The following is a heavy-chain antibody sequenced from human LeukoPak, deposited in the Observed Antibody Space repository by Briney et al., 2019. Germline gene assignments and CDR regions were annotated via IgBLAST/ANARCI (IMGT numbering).Heavy chain of an antibody. J-gene: IGHJ5*02. CDR3: ARGPPFAAALHWFDP. D-gene: IGHD2-15*01. Sequence: SETLSLTCTVSGGSISSGGYYWSWIRQHPGKGLEWIRYIYYSGSTYYNPSLKSRVTISVDTSKNQFSLKLSSVTAADTAVYYCARGPPFAAALHWFDPWGQGTLVTVSP. CDR2: IYYSGST. CDR1: GGSISSGGYY. V-gene: IGHV4-31*03.